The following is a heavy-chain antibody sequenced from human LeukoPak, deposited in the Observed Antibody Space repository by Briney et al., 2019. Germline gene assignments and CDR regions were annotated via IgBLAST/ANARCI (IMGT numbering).Heavy chain of an antibody. CDR1: GGSISSGGYS. Sequence: SETLSLTCAVSGGSISSGGYSWSWIRQPPGKGLEWIGYIYHSGRTYYNPSLKSRVTISVDTSKNQFSLKLSSVTAADTAVYYCARGGYSSRSILGYWFDPWGQGTLVTVSS. V-gene: IGHV4-30-2*01. J-gene: IGHJ5*02. CDR3: ARGGYSSRSILGYWFDP. D-gene: IGHD6-13*01. CDR2: IYHSGRT.